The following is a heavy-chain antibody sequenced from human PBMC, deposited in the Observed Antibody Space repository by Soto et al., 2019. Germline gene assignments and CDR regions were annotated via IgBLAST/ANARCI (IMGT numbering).Heavy chain of an antibody. CDR1: GFTFGDYA. D-gene: IGHD5-12*01. V-gene: IGHV3-49*03. CDR2: IRSKAYGGTT. J-gene: IGHJ4*02. Sequence: GGSLRLSCTASGFTFGDYAMSWFRQAPGKGLEWVGFIRSKAYGGTTEYDASVKGRFTISRDDSKSIAHLQMNSLKTEDSAVYYCTRDRGYSGYDFDYWAREPWSPSPQ. CDR3: TRDRGYSGYDFDY.